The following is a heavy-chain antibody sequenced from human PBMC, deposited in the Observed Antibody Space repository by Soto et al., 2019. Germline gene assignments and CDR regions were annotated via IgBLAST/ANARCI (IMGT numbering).Heavy chain of an antibody. D-gene: IGHD2-15*01. Sequence: GGSLRLSCTASGFTFGDYAMSWFRQAPGKGLEWVGFIRSKAYGGTTEYAASVKGRFTISRDDSKSIAYLQMNSLKTEDTAVYYCATLDTAEIQTAAYWGQGTLVTVSS. CDR2: IRSKAYGGTT. V-gene: IGHV3-49*03. CDR3: ATLDTAEIQTAAY. J-gene: IGHJ4*02. CDR1: GFTFGDYA.